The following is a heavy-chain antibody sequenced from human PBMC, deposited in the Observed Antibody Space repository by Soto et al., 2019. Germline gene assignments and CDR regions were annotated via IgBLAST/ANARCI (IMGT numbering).Heavy chain of an antibody. J-gene: IGHJ4*02. CDR2: ISGSGGST. V-gene: IGHV3-23*01. Sequence: EVQLLESGGGLVQPGGSLRLSCAASGFTFSSYAMSWVRQAPGKGLEWVSAISGSGGSTYYADSVKGRFTISRDNSKNTQYLQMNGLRAEDTAVYYCAKDLGSYLEVYFDYWGQGTLVTVSS. CDR1: GFTFSSYA. CDR3: AKDLGSYLEVYFDY. D-gene: IGHD1-26*01.